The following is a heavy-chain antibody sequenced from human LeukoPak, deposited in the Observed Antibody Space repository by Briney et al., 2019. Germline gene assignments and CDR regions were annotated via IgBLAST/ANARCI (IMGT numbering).Heavy chain of an antibody. V-gene: IGHV3-15*01. Sequence: GGSLRLSCAASGFTFSNAWMSWVRQAPGKGLEWVGRIKSKTDGGTTDYAAPVKGRFTISRDDSKNTLYLQMNSLKTEDTAVYYCTTQNWNSSVLMVYAIPYYYGMDVWGQGSTASVSS. CDR1: GFTFSNAW. CDR2: IKSKTDGGTT. CDR3: TTQNWNSSVLMVYAIPYYYGMDV. J-gene: IGHJ6*02. D-gene: IGHD2-8*01.